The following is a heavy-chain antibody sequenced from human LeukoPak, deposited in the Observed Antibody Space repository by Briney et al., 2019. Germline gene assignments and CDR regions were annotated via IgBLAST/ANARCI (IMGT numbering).Heavy chain of an antibody. CDR3: ARDKYGDYIGDFDY. Sequence: PGGSLRLSCAASGFTFDEYAMHWVRQAPGKGLEWVSGISYGSDTIGYVDSVKGRFTISRDNAKNSLYLQMNSLRAEDTAVYYCARDKYGDYIGDFDYWGQGTLVTVSS. J-gene: IGHJ4*02. V-gene: IGHV3-9*01. CDR1: GFTFDEYA. D-gene: IGHD4-17*01. CDR2: ISYGSDTI.